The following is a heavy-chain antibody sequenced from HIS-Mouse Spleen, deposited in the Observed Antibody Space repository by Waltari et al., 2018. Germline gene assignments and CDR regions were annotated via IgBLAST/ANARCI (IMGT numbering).Heavy chain of an antibody. CDR1: GGSIRHSSYY. CDR2: IYYSGST. CDR3: ARSRTGGWYFDL. V-gene: IGHV4-39*07. D-gene: IGHD7-27*01. J-gene: IGHJ2*01. Sequence: QLQLQESGPGLVKPSETLSLTCPVSGGSIRHSSYYWCWIRQPPGKGLEWIGSIYYSGSTYYNPSLKSRVTISVDTSKNQFSLKLSSVTAADTAVYYCARSRTGGWYFDLWGRGTLVTVSS.